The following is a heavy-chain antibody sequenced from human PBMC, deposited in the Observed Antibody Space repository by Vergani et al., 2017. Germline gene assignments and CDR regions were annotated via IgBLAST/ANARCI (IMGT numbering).Heavy chain of an antibody. D-gene: IGHD3-9*01. CDR3: ARGDYGILTGYRY. CDR2: INPSGSHT. J-gene: IGHJ4*02. CDR1: GYTFSNYY. Sequence: QVQVVQSGAEVKKSGASVKVSCKTSGYTFSNYYMHWVRQAPGQRLEWMGIINPSGSHTNYAQKFQGRVTMTRDTSTSTVYMELSSLRSEDTAIYYCARGDYGILTGYRYWGQGTLVTVSA. V-gene: IGHV1-46*03.